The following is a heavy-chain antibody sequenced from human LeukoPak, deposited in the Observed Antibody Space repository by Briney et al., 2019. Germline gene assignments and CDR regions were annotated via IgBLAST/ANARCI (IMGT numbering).Heavy chain of an antibody. CDR3: TEDTFGPHDS. Sequence: GGSLRLSCAASGFAFNNYLMHWVRQAPGKRLVWVSRVNPDGSRINYADSVEGRFTISRDNAKNTLYLQMNSLRAEDTAVYYCTEDTFGPHDSWGQGALVTVSS. CDR2: VNPDGSRI. V-gene: IGHV3-74*01. D-gene: IGHD3-10*01. CDR1: GFAFNNYL. J-gene: IGHJ4*02.